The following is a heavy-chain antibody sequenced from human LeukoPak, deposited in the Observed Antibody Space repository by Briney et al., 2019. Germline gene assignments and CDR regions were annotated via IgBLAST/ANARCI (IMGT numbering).Heavy chain of an antibody. CDR2: IWYDGSNK. CDR1: GFTFSSYG. CDR3: AKDLHFLSSGWYAFDY. V-gene: IGHV3-33*06. J-gene: IGHJ4*02. D-gene: IGHD6-19*01. Sequence: GGSLRLSCAASGFTFSSYGMHWVRQAPGKGLEWVAVIWYDGSNKYYADSVKGRFTISGDNSKDTLYLRMNSLRAEDTAVYYCAKDLHFLSSGWYAFDYWGQGTLVTVSS.